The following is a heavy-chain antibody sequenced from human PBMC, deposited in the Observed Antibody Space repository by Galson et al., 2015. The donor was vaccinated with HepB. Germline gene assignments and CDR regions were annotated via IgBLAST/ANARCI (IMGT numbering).Heavy chain of an antibody. CDR1: GFTFSDAW. D-gene: IGHD6-19*01. J-gene: IGHJ4*02. CDR3: TTDLGSGWYAR. Sequence: SLRLSCAASGFTFSDAWMSWVRQAPGKGLDWIGFIKVKVDGGTTDYAVPVKGRFTISRDDSTNTLYLQMDSLKTEDTAVYYCTTDLGSGWYARWGQGIPVTVSS. V-gene: IGHV3-15*01. CDR2: IKVKVDGGTT.